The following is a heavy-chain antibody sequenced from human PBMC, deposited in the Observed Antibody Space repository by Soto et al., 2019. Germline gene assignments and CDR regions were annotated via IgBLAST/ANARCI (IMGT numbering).Heavy chain of an antibody. D-gene: IGHD1-26*01. V-gene: IGHV4-59*01. CDR1: GGSISSYY. CDR3: AGDSGSYLRPFGY. J-gene: IGHJ4*02. Sequence: SETLSLTCPVSGGSISSYYWSWIRQPPGKGLEWIGYIYYSGSTNYNPSLKSRVTISVDTSKNQFSLKLSSVTAADTAVYYCAGDSGSYLRPFGYWGQGTLVTVSS. CDR2: IYYSGST.